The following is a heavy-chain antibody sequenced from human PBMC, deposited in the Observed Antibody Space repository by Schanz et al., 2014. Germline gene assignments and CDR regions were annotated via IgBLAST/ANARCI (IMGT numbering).Heavy chain of an antibody. CDR1: GYTFTSYG. Sequence: VQLVQSGAEVKKPGASVKVSCKASGYTFTSYGISWVRQAPGQGIEWLGWISAYNDNTKNPQELQGRVTMTTDTATSTAYMDLRSLRSDDTAVYHCARDAADVYDIVTEEDDWGQGTLVAVSS. CDR3: ARDAADVYDIVTEEDD. CDR2: ISAYNDNT. V-gene: IGHV1-18*01. J-gene: IGHJ4*03. D-gene: IGHD3-9*01.